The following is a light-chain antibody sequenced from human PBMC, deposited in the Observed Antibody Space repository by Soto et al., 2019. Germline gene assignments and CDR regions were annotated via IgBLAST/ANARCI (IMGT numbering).Light chain of an antibody. CDR1: NSDVGGYNY. CDR2: DVS. Sequence: QSALTQPASVSGSPGQSITISCTGSNSDVGGYNYVSWYQHHPGKAPKLMIFDVSHRPSGVSNRFSGAKSGYTASLTISGLQAEDEADYYCSSYTSRSTSVFGPGTKLTVL. J-gene: IGLJ1*01. CDR3: SSYTSRSTSV. V-gene: IGLV2-14*03.